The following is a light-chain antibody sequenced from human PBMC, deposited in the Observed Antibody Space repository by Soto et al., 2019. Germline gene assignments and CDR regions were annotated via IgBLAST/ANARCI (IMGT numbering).Light chain of an antibody. Sequence: QSVLTQPRSVSESPGQSVTISCTGTSSDVGGYNYVSWYQHHPGKAPKLMIYDVSKRPSGVPDRFSGSKSGNTASLTISGLQAADEADYYCCSYAGSYTFVFGTGTKLTVL. CDR3: CSYAGSYTFV. V-gene: IGLV2-11*01. J-gene: IGLJ1*01. CDR1: SSDVGGYNY. CDR2: DVS.